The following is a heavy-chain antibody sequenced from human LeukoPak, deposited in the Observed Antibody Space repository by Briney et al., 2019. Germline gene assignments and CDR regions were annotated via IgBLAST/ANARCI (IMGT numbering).Heavy chain of an antibody. J-gene: IGHJ6*03. CDR3: ARGPPRGKYYYMDV. CDR1: GFTFGSYD. D-gene: IGHD1-1*01. V-gene: IGHV3-13*01. Sequence: GGSLRLSCAASGFTFGSYDMHWVRQPTGQGLEWVSTIGTAGDTYYPGSVEGRFTLSRDNAENSLYLQMNSLTAGDTAVYYCARGPPRGKYYYMDVWGKGTTVTVSS. CDR2: IGTAGDT.